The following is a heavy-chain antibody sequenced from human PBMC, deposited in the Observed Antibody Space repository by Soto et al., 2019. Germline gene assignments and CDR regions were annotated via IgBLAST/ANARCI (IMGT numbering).Heavy chain of an antibody. CDR3: SRSLNS. Sequence: PGGSMRISCAASVFTFSTYWMDWVRQTPGKGLEWVANINQDGSEKNYVDSVKGRFTISRDNAKNSLYLQMSSLTAEDSALYYCSRSLNSWGQGTLVTVSS. J-gene: IGHJ5*02. V-gene: IGHV3-7*01. CDR1: VFTFSTYW. CDR2: INQDGSEK.